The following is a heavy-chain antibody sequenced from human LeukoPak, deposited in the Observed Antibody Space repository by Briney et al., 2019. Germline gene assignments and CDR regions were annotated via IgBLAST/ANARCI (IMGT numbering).Heavy chain of an antibody. D-gene: IGHD1-26*01. CDR3: ARKLGRGSYPPNWYFDL. CDR1: GGSISSYY. V-gene: IGHV4-59*01. Sequence: SETLSLTCTVSGGSISSYYWSWIRQPPGKGLEWIGYIYYSGSTNYNPSLKSRVTISVDTSKNQFSLKRSSVTPADTAVYYCARKLGRGSYPPNWYFDLWGRGTLVTVSS. J-gene: IGHJ2*01. CDR2: IYYSGST.